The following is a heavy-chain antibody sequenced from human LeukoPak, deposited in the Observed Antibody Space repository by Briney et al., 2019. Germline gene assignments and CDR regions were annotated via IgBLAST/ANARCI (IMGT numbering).Heavy chain of an antibody. Sequence: PGGSLRLSCAASGFSFSNYWMSWVRQAPGKGLEWVANINQDEGEKYYVDSVKGRFTISRDNAENSVFLQMNNLRGEDAAVYYCARPQIVLRDYWGQGTLVTVSS. D-gene: IGHD2-8*01. CDR1: GFSFSNYW. CDR2: INQDEGEK. V-gene: IGHV3-7*01. J-gene: IGHJ4*02. CDR3: ARPQIVLRDY.